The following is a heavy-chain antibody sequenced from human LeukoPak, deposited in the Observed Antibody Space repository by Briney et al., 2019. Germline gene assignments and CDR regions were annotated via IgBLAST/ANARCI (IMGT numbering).Heavy chain of an antibody. J-gene: IGHJ4*02. CDR3: ARDAIAAAGPRGYYFDY. V-gene: IGHV3-30*03. Sequence: GGSLRLSCAASGFTFSVYGMHWVRQAPGKGLEWVAVISYDGSNKYYADSVKGRFTISRDNSKNTLYLQMNSLRAEDTAVYYCARDAIAAAGPRGYYFDYWGQGTLVTVSS. CDR2: ISYDGSNK. D-gene: IGHD6-13*01. CDR1: GFTFSVYG.